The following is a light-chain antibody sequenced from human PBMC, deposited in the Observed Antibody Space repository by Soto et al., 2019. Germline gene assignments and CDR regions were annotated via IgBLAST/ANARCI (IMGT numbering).Light chain of an antibody. CDR2: DAS. Sequence: EVVMTQSPATLSVSPGERGTLSCRASESVSSNLAWYQQKPGQAPRLLIYDASTRATGIPDRFSGGGSGTEFTLTISSLQSEDFAVYYCQQYNNWWTFGQGTKVDI. V-gene: IGKV3-15*01. CDR3: QQYNNWWT. CDR1: ESVSSN. J-gene: IGKJ1*01.